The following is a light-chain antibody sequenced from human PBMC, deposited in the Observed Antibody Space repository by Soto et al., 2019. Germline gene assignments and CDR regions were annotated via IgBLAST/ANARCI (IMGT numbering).Light chain of an antibody. V-gene: IGLV2-14*01. CDR1: SSDIGAYNY. Sequence: QSALTQPASVSGSPGQSITISCTGTSSDIGAYNYVSWYQQHPGKAPKLMIYDVSNRPSGVSNRFSDSKSGNTASLTISGLQAEDEADYYCSSYTSISVVFGGGTKLTVL. CDR3: SSYTSISVV. CDR2: DVS. J-gene: IGLJ2*01.